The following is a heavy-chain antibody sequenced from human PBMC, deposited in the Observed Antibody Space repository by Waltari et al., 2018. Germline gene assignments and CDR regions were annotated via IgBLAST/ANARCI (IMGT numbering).Heavy chain of an antibody. D-gene: IGHD5-12*01. CDR2: IWPCDLCT. J-gene: IGHJ4*02. CDR3: ARHKPYSVSGHYFDY. Sequence: EVQLVQSGAEVKETGESLKISCKASGYTFTTYWIGWVRQMPGKGLEWMGIIWPCDLCTRYSASFQGQGTSSADNSISTAYLHWSSLKASDTAIYSCARHKPYSVSGHYFDYWAQGPQVTVSS. CDR1: GYTFTTYW. V-gene: IGHV5-51*01.